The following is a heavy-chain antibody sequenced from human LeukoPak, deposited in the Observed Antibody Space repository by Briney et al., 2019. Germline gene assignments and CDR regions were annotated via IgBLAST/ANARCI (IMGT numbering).Heavy chain of an antibody. D-gene: IGHD6-13*01. J-gene: IGHJ6*03. V-gene: IGHV4-34*01. CDR2: INHSGST. CDR3: ARTSSSWFNYSYYYYMYV. Sequence: SETLSLTCAVYGGSFSGYYWSWIRQPPGKGLEWMGEINHSGSTNYNPSLKSRVTISVDTSKTQFSLKLISVPAADTAVYYCARTSSSWFNYSYYYYMYVWGKGTTVTVSS. CDR1: GGSFSGYY.